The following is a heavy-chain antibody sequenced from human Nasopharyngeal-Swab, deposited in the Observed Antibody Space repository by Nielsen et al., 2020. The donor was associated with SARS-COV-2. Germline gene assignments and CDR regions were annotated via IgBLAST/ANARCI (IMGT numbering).Heavy chain of an antibody. CDR3: AKGWGGIYYFDY. J-gene: IGHJ4*02. D-gene: IGHD7-27*01. Sequence: GASLKISCAASGFTFSSYGMHWVRQAPGKGLEWVAVISYDGSNKYYADSVKGRFTISRDNSKNTLYLQMNSLRAEDTAVYYCAKGWGGIYYFDYWGQGTLVTVSS. CDR2: ISYDGSNK. V-gene: IGHV3-30*18. CDR1: GFTFSSYG.